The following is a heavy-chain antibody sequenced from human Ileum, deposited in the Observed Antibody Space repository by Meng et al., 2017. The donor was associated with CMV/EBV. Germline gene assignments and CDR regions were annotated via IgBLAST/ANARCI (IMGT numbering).Heavy chain of an antibody. CDR1: GGSITKAYW. V-gene: IGHV4-4*02. J-gene: IGHJ4*02. Sequence: LTCDVSGGSITKAYWWRWVRQPPGKGLEWVAAIFDVGVTAYNPALKSRVDISLDRPKNQFFLKVTSVTAADTAVYYCTRDAAARPLEYWGQGTLVTVSS. D-gene: IGHD6-6*01. CDR3: TRDAAARPLEY. CDR2: IFDVGVT.